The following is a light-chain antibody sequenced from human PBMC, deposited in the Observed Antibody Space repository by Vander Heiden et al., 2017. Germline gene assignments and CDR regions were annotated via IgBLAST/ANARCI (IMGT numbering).Light chain of an antibody. J-gene: IGKJ5*01. V-gene: IGKV3-20*01. CDR1: QSVSNNY. CDR3: HQYGSSPLT. CDR2: GAS. Sequence: EIVLTQSPGTLSLSPGERATLSCRASQSVSNNYLAWYQQKPGQAPRLLIYGASNRATGIPDRFSGSGSGTDFTLTITRLEPEDFAVYYCHQYGSSPLTFGQGTRLEIK.